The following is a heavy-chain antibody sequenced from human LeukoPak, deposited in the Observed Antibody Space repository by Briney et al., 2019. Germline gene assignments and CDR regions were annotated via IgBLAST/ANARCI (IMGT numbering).Heavy chain of an antibody. D-gene: IGHD3-22*01. CDR3: ARTGGYYYDSSGYYYGY. Sequence: PSQTLSFTCTVSGGSISSGDYYWSWIRQPPGTGLEWIGYIYYSGSTYYNPSLKSRVTISVDTSKNQFSLKLSSVTAADTAVYYYARTGGYYYDSSGYYYGYWGQGTLVTVSS. CDR2: IYYSGST. J-gene: IGHJ4*02. V-gene: IGHV4-30-4*01. CDR1: GGSISSGDYY.